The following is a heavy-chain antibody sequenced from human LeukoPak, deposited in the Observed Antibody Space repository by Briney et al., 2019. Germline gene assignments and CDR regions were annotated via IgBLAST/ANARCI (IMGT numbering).Heavy chain of an antibody. D-gene: IGHD3-3*01. CDR3: ARIPAITIFGVVIDKYYMDV. CDR2: FYYRGST. V-gene: IGHV4-39*01. J-gene: IGHJ6*03. CDR1: GRSISSSSYY. Sequence: LETLSLPCTVSGRSISSSSYYWGWIRQPPGKGLEWIGIFYYRGSTYHNPSLKSRLTISVDTSKNQLSLKLSSVTTADTAVYYCARIPAITIFGVVIDKYYMDVWGKGTTVTVS.